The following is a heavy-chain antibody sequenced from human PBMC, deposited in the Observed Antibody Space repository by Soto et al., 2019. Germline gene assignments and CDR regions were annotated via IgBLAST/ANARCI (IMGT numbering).Heavy chain of an antibody. CDR1: GGSISSSSYY. D-gene: IGHD5-12*01. Sequence: SETLSLTCTVSGGSISSSSYYWGWIRQPPGKGLEWIGEINHSGSTNYNPSLKSRVTISVDTSKNQFSLKLSSVTAADTAVYYCARGGGWIDAFDIWGQGTMVTVSS. CDR2: INHSGST. V-gene: IGHV4-39*07. J-gene: IGHJ3*02. CDR3: ARGGGWIDAFDI.